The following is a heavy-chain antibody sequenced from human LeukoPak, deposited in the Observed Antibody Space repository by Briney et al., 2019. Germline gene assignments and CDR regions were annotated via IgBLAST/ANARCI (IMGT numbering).Heavy chain of an antibody. CDR3: AKGSYYDSSGSFYFDY. CDR2: ISGSGGST. CDR1: GFTFSDYY. V-gene: IGHV3-23*01. D-gene: IGHD3-22*01. J-gene: IGHJ4*02. Sequence: GGSLRLSCAASGFTFSDYYMTWLRQAPGKGLEWVSAISGSGGSTYYADSVKGRFTISRDNSKNTLYLQMNSLRAEDTAVYYCAKGSYYDSSGSFYFDYWGQGTLVTVSS.